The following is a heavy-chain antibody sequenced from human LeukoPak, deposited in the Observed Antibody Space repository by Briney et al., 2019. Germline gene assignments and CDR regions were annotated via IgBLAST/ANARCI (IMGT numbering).Heavy chain of an antibody. CDR2: FSGSGVGT. CDR1: GFTLRSHA. J-gene: IGHJ4*02. D-gene: IGHD2/OR15-2a*01. CDR3: AKDGFCRGNSCLKPLYYFDY. Sequence: PGGSLRLSCAASGFTLRSHAMSWVRQAPGKGLEWVSGFSGSGVGTYYADSVKGRFTISRDNSKNTLYLQMNSLRAEDTAVYYCAKDGFCRGNSCLKPLYYFDYWGQGTLVTVSS. V-gene: IGHV3-23*01.